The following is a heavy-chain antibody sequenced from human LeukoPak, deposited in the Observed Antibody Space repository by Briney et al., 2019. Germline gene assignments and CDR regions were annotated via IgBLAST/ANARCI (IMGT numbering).Heavy chain of an antibody. J-gene: IGHJ5*02. CDR1: GGSISSYY. D-gene: IGHD3-22*01. Sequence: PETLSLTCTVSGGSISSYYWGWIRQPPGKGLEWIGSIYYSGSTYYNPSLKSRVTISVDTSKNQFSLKLSSVTAADTAVYYCARAFNPNYYDSSGYFNWFDPWGQGTLVTVSS. CDR3: ARAFNPNYYDSSGYFNWFDP. CDR2: IYYSGST. V-gene: IGHV4-39*01.